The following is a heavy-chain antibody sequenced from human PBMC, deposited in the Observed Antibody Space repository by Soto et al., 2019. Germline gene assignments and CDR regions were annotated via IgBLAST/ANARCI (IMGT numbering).Heavy chain of an antibody. Sequence: PGGSLRLSCAASGFTFSSYSMNWVRQAPGKGLEWVSSISSSSSYIYYADSVKGRFTISRDNSKNTLYLQMNSLRAEDTAVYYCAKAGSAVADYYFDYWGQGTLVTVSS. J-gene: IGHJ4*02. D-gene: IGHD6-19*01. CDR1: GFTFSSYS. CDR2: ISSSSSYI. V-gene: IGHV3-21*01. CDR3: AKAGSAVADYYFDY.